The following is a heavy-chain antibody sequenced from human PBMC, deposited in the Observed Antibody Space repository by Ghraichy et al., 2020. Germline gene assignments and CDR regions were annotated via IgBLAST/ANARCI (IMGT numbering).Heavy chain of an antibody. CDR2: INPSGGST. CDR3: ARDHMPSVVVRPYYYYGMDV. CDR1: GYTFTSYY. V-gene: IGHV1-46*01. D-gene: IGHD2-2*01. Sequence: ASVKVSCKASGYTFTSYYMHWVRQAPGQGLEWMGIINPSGGSTSYAQKFQGRVTMTRDTSTSTVYMELSSLRSEDTAVYYCARDHMPSVVVRPYYYYGMDVWGQGTTVTVSS. J-gene: IGHJ6*02.